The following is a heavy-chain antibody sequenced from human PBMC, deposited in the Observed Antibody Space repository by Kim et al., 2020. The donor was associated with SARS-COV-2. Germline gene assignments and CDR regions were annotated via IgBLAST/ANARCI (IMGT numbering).Heavy chain of an antibody. CDR1: GGSISSGGYY. CDR3: ARRCSSTSCYAFDI. Sequence: SETLSLTCTVSGGSISSGGYYWSWIRQHPGKGLEWIGYIYYSGSTYYNPSLKSRVTISVDTSKNQFSLKLSSVTAADTAVYYCARRCSSTSCYAFDIWGQGTMVTVSS. D-gene: IGHD2-2*01. CDR2: IYYSGST. J-gene: IGHJ3*02. V-gene: IGHV4-31*03.